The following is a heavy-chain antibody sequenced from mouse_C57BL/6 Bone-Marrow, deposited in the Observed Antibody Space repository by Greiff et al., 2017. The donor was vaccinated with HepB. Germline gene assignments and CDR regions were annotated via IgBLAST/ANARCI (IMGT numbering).Heavy chain of an antibody. CDR1: GFTFSSYA. V-gene: IGHV5-9-1*02. J-gene: IGHJ3*01. D-gene: IGHD2-5*01. CDR2: ISSGGDYI. Sequence: EVKVVESGEGLVKPGGSLKLSCAASGFTFSSYAMSWVRQTPEKRLEWVAYISSGGDYIYYADTVKGRFTISRDNARNTLYLQMSSLKSEDTAMYYCTRASNLSWFAYWGQGTLVTVSA. CDR3: TRASNLSWFAY.